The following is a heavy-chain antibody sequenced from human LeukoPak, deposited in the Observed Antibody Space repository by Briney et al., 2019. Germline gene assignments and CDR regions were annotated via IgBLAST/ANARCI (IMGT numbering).Heavy chain of an antibody. D-gene: IGHD3-9*01. V-gene: IGHV3-23*01. CDR2: ISGSGGST. CDR1: GFTFSSYA. CDR3: AKQYYDILTGYYRDY. Sequence: GGSLRLSCATSGFTFSSYAMSWVRQAPGKGLEWVSAISGSGGSTYYADSVKSRFTISRDNSKNTLYLQMNSLRAEDTAVYYCAKQYYDILTGYYRDYWGQGTLVTVSS. J-gene: IGHJ4*02.